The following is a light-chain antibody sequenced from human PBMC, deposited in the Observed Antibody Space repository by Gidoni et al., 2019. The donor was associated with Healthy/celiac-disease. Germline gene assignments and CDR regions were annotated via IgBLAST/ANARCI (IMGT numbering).Light chain of an antibody. CDR1: QSLLHSNGYNY. CDR3: MQALQTPSET. CDR2: LGS. V-gene: IGKV2-28*01. J-gene: IGKJ2*01. Sequence: DIVLPQSPLSLLVTPGEPASISCRSSQSLLHSNGYNYLDWYLQKPGQSPQLLIYLGSNRASGVPDRFSGSGSGTDFTLKISRVEAEDVGVYYCMQALQTPSETFGQXTKLEIK.